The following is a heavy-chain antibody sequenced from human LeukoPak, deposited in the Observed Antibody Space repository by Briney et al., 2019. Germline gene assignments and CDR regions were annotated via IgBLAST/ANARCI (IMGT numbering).Heavy chain of an antibody. CDR1: GFTFSNYG. CDR3: AKDASLWFGEVPYYFDY. J-gene: IGHJ4*02. Sequence: GGSLRLFCASSGFTFSNYGIQWVRQAPGKGLEWVSAISGSGGSTYYADSVKGRFTISRDNSKNTLYLQMNSLRAEDTAVYYCAKDASLWFGEVPYYFDYWGQGTLVTVSS. CDR2: ISGSGGST. V-gene: IGHV3-23*01. D-gene: IGHD3-10*01.